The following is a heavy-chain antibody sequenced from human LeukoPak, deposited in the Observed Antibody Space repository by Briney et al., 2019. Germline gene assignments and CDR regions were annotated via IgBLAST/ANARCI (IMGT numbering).Heavy chain of an antibody. J-gene: IGHJ4*02. CDR2: ISSNGGST. CDR1: GFTFSSYA. V-gene: IGHV3-64*01. Sequence: GGSLRLSCAASGFTFSSYAMHWVRQAPGKGLEYVSAISSNGGSTYYANSVKGRFTISRDNSKNTLYLQMGSLRAEDMAVYYCARAEGYYYDSSGDCWGQGTLVTVSS. CDR3: ARAEGYYYDSSGDC. D-gene: IGHD3-22*01.